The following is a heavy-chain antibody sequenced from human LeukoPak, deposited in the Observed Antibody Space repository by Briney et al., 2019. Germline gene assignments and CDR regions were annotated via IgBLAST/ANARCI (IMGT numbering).Heavy chain of an antibody. J-gene: IGHJ5*02. CDR3: ASRWHVPVWGSYPGWFDP. CDR2: ISAYNGNT. D-gene: IGHD3-16*01. Sequence: ASVKVSCKASGYTFTSYGISWVRQAPGQGLEWMGWISAYNGNTNYAQKLQGRVTMTTDTSTSTAYMELRSLRSDDTAVYYCASRWHVPVWGSYPGWFDPWGQGTLVTVSS. CDR1: GYTFTSYG. V-gene: IGHV1-18*01.